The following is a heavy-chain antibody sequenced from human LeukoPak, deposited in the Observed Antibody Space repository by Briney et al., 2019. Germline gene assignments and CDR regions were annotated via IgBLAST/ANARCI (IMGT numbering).Heavy chain of an antibody. V-gene: IGHV1-69*05. D-gene: IGHD4-17*01. Sequence: SVKVSCKASGGTSSSYAISWVRQAPGQGLEWMGRIIPIFGTANYAQKFQGRVTITTDESTSTAYMELSSLRSEDTAVYYCARGPYGEFDYWGQGTLVTVSS. CDR1: GGTSSSYA. J-gene: IGHJ4*02. CDR3: ARGPYGEFDY. CDR2: IIPIFGTA.